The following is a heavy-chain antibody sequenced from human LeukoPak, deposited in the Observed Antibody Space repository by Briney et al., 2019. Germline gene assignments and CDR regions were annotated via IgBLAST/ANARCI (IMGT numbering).Heavy chain of an antibody. Sequence: PGGSLRLSCAASGFTFDDYAIHWVRQAPGKGLEWVSGISWNSGSIGYADSVKGRFTISRDNAKNTLYLQMNSLRVEDMALYYCVKGAAGTEYYSMDVWGKGTTVTVSS. CDR2: ISWNSGSI. D-gene: IGHD6-13*01. J-gene: IGHJ6*03. V-gene: IGHV3-9*03. CDR3: VKGAAGTEYYSMDV. CDR1: GFTFDDYA.